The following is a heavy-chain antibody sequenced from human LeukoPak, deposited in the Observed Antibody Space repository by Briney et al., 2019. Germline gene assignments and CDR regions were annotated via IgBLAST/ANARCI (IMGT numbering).Heavy chain of an antibody. CDR1: GYTFTGYY. CDR3: ARVRGVWGSYRYQIDY. D-gene: IGHD3-16*02. J-gene: IGHJ4*02. V-gene: IGHV7-4-1*02. CDR2: INTNTGNP. Sequence: ASVKVSCKASGYTFTGYYMHWVRQAPGQGLEWMGWINTNTGNPTYAQGFTGRFVFSSDTSVSTAYLQISSLKAEDTAVYYCARVRGVWGSYRYQIDYWGQGTLVTVSS.